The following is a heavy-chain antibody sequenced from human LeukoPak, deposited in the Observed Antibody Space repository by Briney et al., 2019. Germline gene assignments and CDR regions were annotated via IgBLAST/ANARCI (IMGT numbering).Heavy chain of an antibody. V-gene: IGHV4-34*01. D-gene: IGHD2-8*01. J-gene: IGHJ6*02. CDR2: INHSGST. CDR3: ARGILYLYYYGMDV. Sequence: SETLSLTCAVYGGSFSGYYWSWVRQPPGKGLEWIGEINHSGSTNYNPSLKSRVTISVDTSKNQFSLKLSSVTAADTAVYYCARGILYLYYYGMDVWGQGTTVTVSS. CDR1: GGSFSGYY.